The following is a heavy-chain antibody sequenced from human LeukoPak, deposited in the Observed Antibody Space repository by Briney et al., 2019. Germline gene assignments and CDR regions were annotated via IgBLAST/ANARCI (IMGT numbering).Heavy chain of an antibody. CDR1: GYTFTGYC. V-gene: IGHV1-2*02. J-gene: IGHJ4*02. CDR3: ARDMEYHYDSSGYYSADY. CDR2: INPNSGGT. Sequence: ASVKVSCKASGYTFTGYCMHWVRQAPGQGLEWMGWINPNSGGTNYAQKFQGRVTMTRDTSISTAYMELSRLRSDDTAVYYCARDMEYHYDSSGYYSADYWGQGTLVTVSS. D-gene: IGHD3-22*01.